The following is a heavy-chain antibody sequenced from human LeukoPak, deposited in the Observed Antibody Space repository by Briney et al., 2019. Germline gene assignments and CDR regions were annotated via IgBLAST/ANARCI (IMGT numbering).Heavy chain of an antibody. CDR3: AKGSSSWYAAGLDY. CDR1: GFTFDDYA. CDR2: ISWDGGST. Sequence: GGSLRLPCSASGFTFDDYAMHWVRQAPGKGLEWVSLISWDGGSTYYADSVKGRFTISRDNSKNSLYLQMNSLRAEYTALYYCAKGSSSWYAAGLDYWGQGTLVTVSS. V-gene: IGHV3-43D*03. D-gene: IGHD6-13*01. J-gene: IGHJ4*02.